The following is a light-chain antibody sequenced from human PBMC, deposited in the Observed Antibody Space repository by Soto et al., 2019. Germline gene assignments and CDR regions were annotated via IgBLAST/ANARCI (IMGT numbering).Light chain of an antibody. CDR2: DAS. Sequence: IQFTQSPPTLSSSVLERFTITCRATQSISTWMAWYQQKPGKAPKLLVYDASTLQSGVASRFSGSGSGTEFTLIISGLQPDDSATYYCQQYTNTNNPWMFGQGTKVDIK. J-gene: IGKJ1*01. CDR3: QQYTNTNNPWM. V-gene: IGKV1-5*01. CDR1: QSISTW.